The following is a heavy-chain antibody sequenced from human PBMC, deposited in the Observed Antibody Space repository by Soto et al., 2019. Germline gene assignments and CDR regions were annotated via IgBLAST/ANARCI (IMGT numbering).Heavy chain of an antibody. CDR3: ARELMASGAAGIYYYYGMDV. Sequence: GESLKISCKGSGYRFTDYWIGWVRQMPGKGLEWMGIIYPGDSDTRYSPSFQGQVTISADKSISTAYLQWSSLKASDTAMYYCARELMASGAAGIYYYYGMDVWGQGTTVTVAS. D-gene: IGHD6-13*01. CDR1: GYRFTDYW. J-gene: IGHJ6*02. V-gene: IGHV5-51*01. CDR2: IYPGDSDT.